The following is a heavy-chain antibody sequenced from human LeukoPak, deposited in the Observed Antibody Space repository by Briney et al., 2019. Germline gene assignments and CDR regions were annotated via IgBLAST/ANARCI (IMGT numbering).Heavy chain of an antibody. CDR2: VNRDGTEK. J-gene: IGHJ4*02. Sequence: GGSLRLSCVTSGFTFSDSRMTWVRQAPGKGLQWVAHVNRDGTEKHFLDSVEGRFTISTDNSKNTLYLQMNSLRVEDTAVYYCAKSYYYGSGSPSLDYWGQGTLVTVSS. CDR1: GFTFSDSR. CDR3: AKSYYYGSGSPSLDY. D-gene: IGHD3-10*01. V-gene: IGHV3-7*05.